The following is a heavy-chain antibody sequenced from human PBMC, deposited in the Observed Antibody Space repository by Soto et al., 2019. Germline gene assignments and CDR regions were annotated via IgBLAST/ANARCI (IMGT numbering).Heavy chain of an antibody. CDR2: IYPGDSDT. CDR1: GYSFTTYW. Sequence: EVQLVQSGAEVKKPGESLKISCKGSGYSFTTYWIAWVRQMPGKGLEWMGIIYPGDSDTRYSPSLEGQVTISVDKSSSTAYLQRSSLKASNSAMYYCARSFVERVIDASDIWGQGTRVTVSS. CDR3: ARSFVERVIDASDI. D-gene: IGHD3-3*01. J-gene: IGHJ3*02. V-gene: IGHV5-51*03.